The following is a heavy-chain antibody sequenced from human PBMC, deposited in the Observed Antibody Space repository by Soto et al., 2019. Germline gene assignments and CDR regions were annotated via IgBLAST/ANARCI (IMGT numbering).Heavy chain of an antibody. D-gene: IGHD4-17*01. CDR2: LRFDGTRE. V-gene: IGHV3-33*01. CDR3: ARDVTRVTPGAFDV. CDR1: GFTFSNYG. Sequence: QVQLVESGGGVVQPGRSLRLSCAASGFTFSNYGMHWVRQAPGKGLEWVAVLRFDGTRECYTDSVKGRFTISRDNSTNTLYLQMSSLRAEDTAVYYCARDVTRVTPGAFDVWGQGTMVTVSS. J-gene: IGHJ3*01.